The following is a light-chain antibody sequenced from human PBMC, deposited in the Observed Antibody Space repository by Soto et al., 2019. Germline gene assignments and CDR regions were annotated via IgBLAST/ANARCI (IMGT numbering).Light chain of an antibody. V-gene: IGLV2-14*01. CDR2: DVS. J-gene: IGLJ1*01. CDR1: SSGVGGYNY. Sequence: QSALTQPDSVSGSPGQSITISCTGTSSGVGGYNYVSWYQQHPGKAPKFMIYDVSNRPSGVSNRFSGSKSGNTASLTISGLQAEDEADYYCSSYTTSNARQIVFGTGTKVTVL. CDR3: SSYTTSNARQIV.